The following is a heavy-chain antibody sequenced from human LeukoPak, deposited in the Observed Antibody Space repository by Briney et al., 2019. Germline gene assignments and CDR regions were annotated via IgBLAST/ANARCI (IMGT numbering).Heavy chain of an antibody. Sequence: GGSLRLSCAASGFTFSSYAMHWVRQAPGKGLEWVAVISYDGSNKYYADSVKGRFTIPRDNSKNTLYLQMNSLRAEDTAVYYCARDSGSSGLLDYWGQGTLVTVSS. CDR1: GFTFSSYA. CDR2: ISYDGSNK. CDR3: ARDSGSSGLLDY. J-gene: IGHJ4*02. D-gene: IGHD3-22*01. V-gene: IGHV3-30-3*01.